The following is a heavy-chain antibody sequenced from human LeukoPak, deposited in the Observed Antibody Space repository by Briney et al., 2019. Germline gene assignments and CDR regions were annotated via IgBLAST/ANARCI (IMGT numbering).Heavy chain of an antibody. Sequence: PGGSLSLSCAASGLTFSSYGMHWVREAPGKGVGWVAVIWYVGSNKYYADSVKGRFTISRHNSKQALYLQMNSLSAENTAVSYCARALNPELDYGYYDAGDYCYYYGMDVWGQGTTVTVSS. V-gene: IGHV3-33*01. CDR1: GLTFSSYG. CDR3: ARALNPELDYGYYDAGDYCYYYGMDV. CDR2: IWYVGSNK. D-gene: IGHD4-17*01. J-gene: IGHJ6*02.